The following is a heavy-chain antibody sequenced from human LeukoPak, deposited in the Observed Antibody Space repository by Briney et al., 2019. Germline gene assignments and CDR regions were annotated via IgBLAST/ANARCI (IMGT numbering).Heavy chain of an antibody. D-gene: IGHD6-13*01. CDR1: GFTFSDYY. J-gene: IGHJ4*02. V-gene: IGHV3-11*04. CDR2: ISSSGSTI. Sequence: GGSLRLSCAASGFTFSDYYMSWIRQAPGKGLEWVPYISSSGSTIYYADSVKGRFTISRDNAKNSLYLQMNSLRAEDTAVYYCAREYSSSPFDYWGQGTLVTVSS. CDR3: AREYSSSPFDY.